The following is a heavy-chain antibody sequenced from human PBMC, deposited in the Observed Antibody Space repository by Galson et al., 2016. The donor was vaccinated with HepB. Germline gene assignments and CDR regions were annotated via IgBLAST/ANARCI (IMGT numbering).Heavy chain of an antibody. CDR1: GYTLTSYY. CDR3: ARDRRDNQFASGNPGP. J-gene: IGHJ5*02. D-gene: IGHD3-10*01. Sequence: SVKVSCKASGYTLTSYYMHWVRQAPGEGLEWMGIIDTSGGGTTHPQKFQGRVTLTRDTSTSTVYMQLSGLTSDDTAVYYCARDRRDNQFASGNPGPWGQGTLVTVSS. CDR2: IDTSGGGT. V-gene: IGHV1-46*01.